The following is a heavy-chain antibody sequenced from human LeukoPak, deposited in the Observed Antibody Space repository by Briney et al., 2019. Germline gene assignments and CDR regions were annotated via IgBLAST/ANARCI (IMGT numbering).Heavy chain of an antibody. D-gene: IGHD3-22*01. J-gene: IGHJ3*02. CDR2: IWYDGSNK. V-gene: IGHV3-33*06. CDR3: AKASYDSSGDAFDI. CDR1: GFTFSSYG. Sequence: PGRSLRLSCAASGFTFSSYGMHGVRQAPGKGLEWVAVIWYDGSNKYYADSVKGRFTISRDNSKNTLYLQMNSLRAEDTAVYYCAKASYDSSGDAFDIWGQGTMVTVSS.